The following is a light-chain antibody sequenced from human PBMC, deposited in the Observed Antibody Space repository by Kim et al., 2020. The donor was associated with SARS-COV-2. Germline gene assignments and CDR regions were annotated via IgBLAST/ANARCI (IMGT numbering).Light chain of an antibody. J-gene: IGLJ2*01. CDR1: NLQFKY. CDR2: QDN. V-gene: IGLV3-1*01. CDR3: QAWDNNSVV. Sequence: SVSPGQTASITCSGDNLQFKYVCWYQQTAGQSPVAVIYQDNKRPSGIPERFSGSNSGNTATLTISGTQAMDEADYYCQAWDNNSVVFGGGTQLTVL.